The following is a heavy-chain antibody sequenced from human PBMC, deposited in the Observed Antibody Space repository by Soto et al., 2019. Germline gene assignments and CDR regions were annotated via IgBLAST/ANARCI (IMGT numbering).Heavy chain of an antibody. CDR2: ISGSAGTT. Sequence: PGGSLRLSCAASGFTFSSYAMTWVRQAPGKGLEWVSVISGSAGTTYYADSVKGRFTISRDNSKNTLYLQMNSLRADDTAVYYCAAKWELLRHFDYWGQGTLVTVSS. CDR1: GFTFSSYA. CDR3: AAKWELLRHFDY. V-gene: IGHV3-23*01. J-gene: IGHJ4*02. D-gene: IGHD1-26*01.